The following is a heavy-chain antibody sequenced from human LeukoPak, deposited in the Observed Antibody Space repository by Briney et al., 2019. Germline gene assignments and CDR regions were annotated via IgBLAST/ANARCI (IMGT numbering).Heavy chain of an antibody. J-gene: IGHJ5*02. D-gene: IGHD3-3*01. CDR1: GYTFTDYY. CDR3: ARDPSGLYDFWSGWFDA. CDR2: INPNSGGT. Sequence: WASVNVSCKASGYTFTDYYMHWVRQAPGQGLEGMGWINPNSGGTNYAQNFQGRVTMTRDTSNNTAYLELNRLRSDDTAVYYCARDPSGLYDFWSGWFDAWGQGTLVTVSS. V-gene: IGHV1-2*02.